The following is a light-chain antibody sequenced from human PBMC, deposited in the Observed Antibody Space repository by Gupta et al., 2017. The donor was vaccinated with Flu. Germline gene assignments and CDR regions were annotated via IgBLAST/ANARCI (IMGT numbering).Light chain of an antibody. CDR2: QDT. CDR3: QTWDSNYWV. V-gene: IGLV3-1*01. CDR1: NLGNKY. J-gene: IGLJ3*02. Sequence: SLGQTASITCSGNNLGNKYACWYQQKPGQSPTLVIYQDTKRPSGIPERFSGSNSGSTATLTISGTQAMDEADYFCQTWDSNYWVFGGGTKLTV.